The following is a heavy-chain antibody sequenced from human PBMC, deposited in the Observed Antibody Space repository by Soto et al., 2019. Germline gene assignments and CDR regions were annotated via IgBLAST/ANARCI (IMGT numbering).Heavy chain of an antibody. Sequence: PGGSLRLSCAASGFTFSSYSLNWVRQAPGKGLEWVSYISSSSSTIYYADSVKGRFTISRDNAKSSLYLQMNSLRDEDTAVYYCARDMVRFVEWLNYYYGMDVWGQETTVTVSS. CDR1: GFTFSSYS. D-gene: IGHD3-3*01. V-gene: IGHV3-48*02. CDR3: ARDMVRFVEWLNYYYGMDV. CDR2: ISSSSSTI. J-gene: IGHJ6*02.